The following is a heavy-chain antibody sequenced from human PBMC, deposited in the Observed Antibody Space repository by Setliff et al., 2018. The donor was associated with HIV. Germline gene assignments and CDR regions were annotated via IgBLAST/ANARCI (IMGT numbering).Heavy chain of an antibody. Sequence: ASVKVSCQASGYTFTGYHMHWVRQAPGQGLEWMGWINPHSGGTKYAQKFQGRVTMTRDTSISAAYMELSRLRSDDTAVYYCARVDCSSTRCYAFDIWGQGTMVTVSS. J-gene: IGHJ3*02. CDR3: ARVDCSSTRCYAFDI. D-gene: IGHD2-2*01. V-gene: IGHV1-2*02. CDR1: GYTFTGYH. CDR2: INPHSGGT.